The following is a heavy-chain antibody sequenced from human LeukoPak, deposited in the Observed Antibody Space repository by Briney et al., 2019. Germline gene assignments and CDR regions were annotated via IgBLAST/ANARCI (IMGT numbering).Heavy chain of an antibody. D-gene: IGHD3-16*01. Sequence: GGSLRLSCAASGLTFSNYAMSWVRQAPGKGLEWVSGISGSGANTYHADSVKGRFAISRDNSKNTLYLQMNSLRAEDTAVYYCAKQGGGMGRGYYMDVWGKGTTVTVSS. CDR3: AKQGGGMGRGYYMDV. CDR1: GLTFSNYA. CDR2: ISGSGANT. J-gene: IGHJ6*03. V-gene: IGHV3-23*01.